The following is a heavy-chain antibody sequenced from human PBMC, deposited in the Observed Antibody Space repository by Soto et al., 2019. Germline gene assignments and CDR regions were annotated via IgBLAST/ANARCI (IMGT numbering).Heavy chain of an antibody. CDR3: TRGAGFFYGVDV. Sequence: TGGSLRLSCAASGFSFSDYEMNWVRQAPGKGLEWIAHISFSGSTIYYADSVKGRFSISRDNSKNFLYLQMSGLRADDSAAYYCTRGAGFFYGVDVWGLGTTVTVSS. D-gene: IGHD3-10*01. J-gene: IGHJ6*02. CDR1: GFSFSDYE. CDR2: ISFSGSTI. V-gene: IGHV3-48*03.